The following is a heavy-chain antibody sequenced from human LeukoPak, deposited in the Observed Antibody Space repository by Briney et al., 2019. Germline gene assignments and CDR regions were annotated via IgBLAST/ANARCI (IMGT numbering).Heavy chain of an antibody. J-gene: IGHJ3*02. CDR1: GGSINSSSYY. CDR2: IFYSGNT. CDR3: ARPSSSWYSYDAFDI. V-gene: IGHV4-39*07. D-gene: IGHD6-13*01. Sequence: SETLSLTCTVSGGSINSSSYYWGWIRQPPGKGLEWIGSIFYSGNTYDNPSLKSRVTISVDTSKNQFSLKKSSVTAADTAMYYCARPSSSWYSYDAFDIWGQGTMVTVSS.